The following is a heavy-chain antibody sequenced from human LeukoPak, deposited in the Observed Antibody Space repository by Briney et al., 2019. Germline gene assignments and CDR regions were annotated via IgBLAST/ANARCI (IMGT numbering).Heavy chain of an antibody. CDR1: GFTVSSNY. CDR2: IYSGGST. Sequence: GGSLRLSRAASGFTVSSNYMNWVRQAPGKGLEWVSVIYSGGSTYYADSVKGRFTISRDNSKNTLYLQMNSLRGDDTAVYFCARGPQTDAFDIWGQGTMVTVSS. CDR3: ARGPQTDAFDI. J-gene: IGHJ3*02. V-gene: IGHV3-66*01.